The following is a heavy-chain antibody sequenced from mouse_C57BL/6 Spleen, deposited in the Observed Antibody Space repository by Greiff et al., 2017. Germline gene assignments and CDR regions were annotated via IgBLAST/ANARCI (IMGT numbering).Heavy chain of an antibody. CDR1: GYTFTDHT. CDR3: AGEVTGAFDY. D-gene: IGHD4-1*01. Sequence: VKLQESDAELVKPGASVKISCKASGYTFTDHTIHWMKQRPEQGLEWIGYIYPRDGSTNYNEKFKGKATLTADKSSSTAYMQLNSLTSEDSAVYLCAGEVTGAFDYWGQGTPLTVSS. CDR2: IYPRDGST. J-gene: IGHJ2*01. V-gene: IGHV1-78*01.